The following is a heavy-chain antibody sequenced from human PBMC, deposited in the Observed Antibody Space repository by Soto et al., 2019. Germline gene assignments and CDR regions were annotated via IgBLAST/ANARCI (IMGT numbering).Heavy chain of an antibody. J-gene: IGHJ4*02. D-gene: IGHD3-16*01. CDR3: ARFRGSPYAPDYFDY. CDR1: GASISSGGYY. CDR2: THHSGST. V-gene: IGHV4-31*03. Sequence: SETLSLTCTVSGASISSGGYYWNWFRQHPGKGLEWLGHTHHSGSTYYNPTLESRVIISVDTSNNQFSLKLRSVTAADTAVYYCARFRGSPYAPDYFDYWGQGTLVTVSS.